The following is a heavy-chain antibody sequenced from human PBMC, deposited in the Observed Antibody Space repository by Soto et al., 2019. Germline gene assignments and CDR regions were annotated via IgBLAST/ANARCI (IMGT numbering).Heavy chain of an antibody. V-gene: IGHV3-23*01. CDR3: AKIEVAASQAEQYSGMDV. Sequence: VVSLILSCSASGGTFSSYSISWVRQAPVSGLEWVSAISVSCGSTYYAYSVKGRFTISRDNSQNTLYLQMNSLRAEDTAVSYCAKIEVAASQAEQYSGMDVWGKGTKVTXPQ. CDR2: ISVSCGST. J-gene: IGHJ6*04. CDR1: GGTFSSYS. D-gene: IGHD6-6*01.